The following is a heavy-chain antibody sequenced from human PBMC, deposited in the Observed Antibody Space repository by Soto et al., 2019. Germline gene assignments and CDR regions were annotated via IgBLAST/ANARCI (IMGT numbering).Heavy chain of an antibody. CDR1: GNSVSSNGAC. Sequence: PXQTLSLTCVISGNSVSSNGACCNWIRHSPSRGLQWLGRIYYRSKWFHDYAASVESRMAINPDTSRNQFSLQLNYVTPEDTAVYYCARVHCSAGTCLDGLDFWGQGTTVTVS. CDR2: IYYRSKWFH. V-gene: IGHV6-1*01. CDR3: ARVHCSAGTCLDGLDF. D-gene: IGHD2-15*01. J-gene: IGHJ6*02.